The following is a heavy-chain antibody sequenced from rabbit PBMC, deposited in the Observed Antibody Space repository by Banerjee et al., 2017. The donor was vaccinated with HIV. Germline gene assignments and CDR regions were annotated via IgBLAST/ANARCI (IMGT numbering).Heavy chain of an antibody. D-gene: IGHD4-2*01. CDR2: INTSTGNT. CDR3: ARDYAGTGDDNL. V-gene: IGHV1S45*01. CDR1: GFSFSNKYV. J-gene: IGHJ4*01. Sequence: QEQLEESGGDLVKPGGSLTLTCTASGFSFSNKYVMCWVRRAPGKGLEWIACINTSTGNTVYASWAKGRFTISKTSSTTVTLQMTSLTAADTATYFCARDYAGTGDDNLWGQGTLVTVS.